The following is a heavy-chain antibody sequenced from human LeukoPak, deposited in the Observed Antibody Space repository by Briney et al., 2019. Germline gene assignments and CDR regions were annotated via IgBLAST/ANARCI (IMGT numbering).Heavy chain of an antibody. D-gene: IGHD3-10*01. CDR2: TYYRSKWYN. J-gene: IGHJ4*02. CDR3: ARDSLIGEAEIFAY. CDR1: GDSVSSNSAA. Sequence: SQTLSLTCAISGDSVSSNSAAWNWIRLSPSRGLEWLGRTYYRSKWYNDYAVSVKSRITINPDTSKNQFSLQLNSVTPEDTAVYYCARDSLIGEAEIFAYGGQEPLVTVSS. V-gene: IGHV6-1*01.